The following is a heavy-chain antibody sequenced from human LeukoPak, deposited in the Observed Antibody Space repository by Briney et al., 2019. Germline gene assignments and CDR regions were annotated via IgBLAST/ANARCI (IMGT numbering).Heavy chain of an antibody. CDR1: GGSFSGYY. J-gene: IGHJ4*02. D-gene: IGHD2-15*01. CDR3: ARGDPALVANY. Sequence: SETLSLTCAVYGGSFSGYYWGWIRQPPGKGLEWIGEINHSGSTNYNPSLKSRVTISVDTSKNQFSLKLSSVTAADTAVYYCARGDPALVANYWGQGTLVTVSS. CDR2: INHSGST. V-gene: IGHV4-34*01.